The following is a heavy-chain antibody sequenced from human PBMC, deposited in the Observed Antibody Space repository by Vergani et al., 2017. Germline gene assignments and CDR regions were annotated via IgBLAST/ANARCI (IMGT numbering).Heavy chain of an antibody. CDR2: IYTSGST. Sequence: QLHLQESGPGLVKPSETLSLTCTVSGGSITSSSYYWGWIRQPPGKGLEWIGRIYTSGSTNYNPSLKSRVTMSVDTSKNQFSLKLSSVTAADTAVYYCARVSFGSCSSTSCSEYFQHWGQGTLVTVSS. V-gene: IGHV4-61*05. J-gene: IGHJ1*01. D-gene: IGHD2-2*01. CDR1: GGSITSSSYY. CDR3: ARVSFGSCSSTSCSEYFQH.